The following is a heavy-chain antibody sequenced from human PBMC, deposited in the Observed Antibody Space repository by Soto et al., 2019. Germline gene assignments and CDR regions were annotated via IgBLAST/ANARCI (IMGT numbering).Heavy chain of an antibody. Sequence: PSESLALTCTASGASVNSSSFYWARVRQACGKGLEWIGSISYSGMTYYRHSLKGRVAISLDRSQNQFSLRLHSMTAADTALYYCATYSDLLNTSGYHDVWGQGRQLTVSS. CDR1: GASVNSSSFY. CDR2: ISYSGMT. V-gene: IGHV4-39*01. J-gene: IGHJ4*02. CDR3: ATYSDLLNTSGYHDV. D-gene: IGHD6-19*01.